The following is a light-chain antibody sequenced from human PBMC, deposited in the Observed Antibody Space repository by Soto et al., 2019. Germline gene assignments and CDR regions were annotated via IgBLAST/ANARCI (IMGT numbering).Light chain of an antibody. CDR2: GAS. CDR1: QSVSSNY. Sequence: EIVLTQSPATLSLSPGERATLSCRASQSVSSNYLAWYQQIPGQAPRILIYGASSRATGIPDRFNGSGSGTDFTLTVSRLEPEDFAVYYCQQSGTSPPYTFGRGTKLEIK. CDR3: QQSGTSPPYT. J-gene: IGKJ2*01. V-gene: IGKV3-20*01.